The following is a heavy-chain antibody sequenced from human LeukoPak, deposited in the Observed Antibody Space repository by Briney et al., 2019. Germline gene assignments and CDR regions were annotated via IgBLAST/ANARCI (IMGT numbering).Heavy chain of an antibody. Sequence: ASVKVSCKASGYTFTSYGISWVRQAPGKGLEWMGGFDPEDGETIYAQKFQGRATMTEDTSTDTAYMELSSLRSEDTAVYYYATIPYGSGSYYPDYWGQGTLVTVSS. CDR2: FDPEDGET. D-gene: IGHD3-10*01. J-gene: IGHJ4*02. CDR1: GYTFTSYG. V-gene: IGHV1-24*01. CDR3: ATIPYGSGSYYPDY.